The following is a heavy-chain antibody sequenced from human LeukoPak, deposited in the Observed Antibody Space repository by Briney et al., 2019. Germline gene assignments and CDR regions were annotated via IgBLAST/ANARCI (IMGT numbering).Heavy chain of an antibody. V-gene: IGHV4-34*01. CDR2: INHSGST. D-gene: IGHD3-9*01. CDR1: GGSFSGYY. J-gene: IGHJ4*02. CDR3: ARGPSSRYYDILTGYYSVYYFDY. Sequence: SETLSLTCAVYGGSFSGYYWSWIRQPPGKGLEWIGEINHSGSTNYNPSLKSRVTISVGTSKNQFSLKLSSVTAADTAVYYCARGPSSRYYDILTGYYSVYYFDYWGQGTLVTVSS.